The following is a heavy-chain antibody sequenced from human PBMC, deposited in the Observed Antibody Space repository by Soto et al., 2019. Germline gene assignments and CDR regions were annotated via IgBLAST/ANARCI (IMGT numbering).Heavy chain of an antibody. Sequence: GESLKIPCNGSEYSFTIYWIAWVRQMPGKGLEWMGIIYPGDSDTIYSPSFQGQVTISADKSISTAYLQWSSLKASDTATYYCARHAGYCSSTTCSQNDYWGQGTLVTVSS. CDR1: EYSFTIYW. CDR2: IYPGDSDT. CDR3: ARHAGYCSSTTCSQNDY. V-gene: IGHV5-51*01. J-gene: IGHJ4*02. D-gene: IGHD2-2*01.